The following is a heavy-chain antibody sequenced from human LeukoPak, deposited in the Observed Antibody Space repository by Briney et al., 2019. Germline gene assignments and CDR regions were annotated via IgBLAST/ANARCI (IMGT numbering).Heavy chain of an antibody. CDR3: ARSYSSGPFDY. V-gene: IGHV3-21*01. CDR2: ISSSGSSI. D-gene: IGHD6-19*01. J-gene: IGHJ4*02. CDR1: GFTFSSYS. Sequence: EPGGSLPLSCAASGFTFSSYSMSWVGQAPGKGLEWVSAISSSGSSIFYADSVEGRFTISRDNAKNTLYLQMNSLRAEDTAVYYCARSYSSGPFDYWGQGALVTVSS.